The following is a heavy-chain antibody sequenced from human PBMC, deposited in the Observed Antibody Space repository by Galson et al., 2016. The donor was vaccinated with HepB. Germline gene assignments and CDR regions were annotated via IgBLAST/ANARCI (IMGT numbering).Heavy chain of an antibody. V-gene: IGHV3-30*18. J-gene: IGHJ6*02. CDR2: ISYDGSNE. Sequence: SLRLSCAASGFTFSNYGMHWVRQAPGKGLEWVVVISYDGSNEYYADSVKGRFTISRDNSKNTLYLQMNSLRADDTAVYYCAKDSLTSSSSDGYYCYYGMDVWGQGTTVTVSS. D-gene: IGHD6-6*01. CDR3: AKDSLTSSSSDGYYCYYGMDV. CDR1: GFTFSNYG.